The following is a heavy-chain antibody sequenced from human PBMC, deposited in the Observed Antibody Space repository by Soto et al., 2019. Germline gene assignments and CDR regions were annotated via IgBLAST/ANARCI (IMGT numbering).Heavy chain of an antibody. CDR3: ARGHYDFWSGYFATIDY. CDR1: GGSISSYY. CDR2: MHNSGST. Sequence: NPSETLSLTCTVSGGSISSYYWSWIRQPPGKGLEWIGYMHNSGSTKYNPSLKSRVTISADTSKNQFSLKLSSVTAADSAVYYCARGHYDFWSGYFATIDYWGQGTLVTVSS. V-gene: IGHV4-59*08. J-gene: IGHJ4*02. D-gene: IGHD3-3*01.